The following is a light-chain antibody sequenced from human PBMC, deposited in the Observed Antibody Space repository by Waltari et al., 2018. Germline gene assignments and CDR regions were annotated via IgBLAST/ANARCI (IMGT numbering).Light chain of an antibody. J-gene: IGLJ1*01. CDR2: DVS. CDR3: SSYTSSSTFGV. Sequence: QSALTQPASVSGSPGQSTTISCTGTSSEVSGYNYVPRYQQTLGKAPKLMIYDVSKRPSGVSNRFSGSKSGNTASLTISGLQAEDEADYYCSSYTSSSTFGVFGTGTKVTVL. CDR1: SSEVSGYNY. V-gene: IGLV2-14*01.